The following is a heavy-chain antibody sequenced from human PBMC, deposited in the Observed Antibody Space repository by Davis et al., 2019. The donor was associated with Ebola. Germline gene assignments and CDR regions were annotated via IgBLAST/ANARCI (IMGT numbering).Heavy chain of an antibody. J-gene: IGHJ4*02. CDR1: VFILSSYA. CDR3: APMTELYFEY. D-gene: IGHD1-7*01. V-gene: IGHV3-23*01. Sequence: GESLKISCASSVFILSSYAMSLVRQAPGKGLEWVSAISGSGGRTYYADSVKGRFTISRDNSKNTLYLQMNSLRAEDTAVYYCAPMTELYFEYWGQGTLVTVSS. CDR2: ISGSGGRT.